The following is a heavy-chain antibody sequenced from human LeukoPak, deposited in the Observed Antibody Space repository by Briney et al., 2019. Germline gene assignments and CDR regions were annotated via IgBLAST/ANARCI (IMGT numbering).Heavy chain of an antibody. CDR3: AKGMVRGVRSLGPNGSSYYFDY. CDR1: GFTFSNAW. V-gene: IGHV3-15*01. D-gene: IGHD3-10*01. J-gene: IGHJ4*02. Sequence: GGSLRLSCAASGFTFSNAWMSWVRQAPGKGLEWVGRIKSKTDGGTTDYAAPVKGRFTISRDDSKTTLYLQMNSLRAEDTAVYYCAKGMVRGVRSLGPNGSSYYFDYWGQGTLVTVSS. CDR2: IKSKTDGGTT.